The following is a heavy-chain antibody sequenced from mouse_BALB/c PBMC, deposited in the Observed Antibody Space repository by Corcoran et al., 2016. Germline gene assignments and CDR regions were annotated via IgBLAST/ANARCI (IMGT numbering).Heavy chain of an antibody. D-gene: IGHD2-1*01. V-gene: IGHV1-9*01. CDR2: ILPGSGST. J-gene: IGHJ2*01. CDR3: ASWGGDYGNYEG. CDR1: GYTFSSYW. Sequence: QVQLQQSGAELMKPGASVKISCKATGYTFSSYWLEWVKQRPGHGLEWIGEILPGSGSTNYNEKFKGKATFTADTSSNTAYMQLSSLTSEDSAVYYCASWGGDYGNYEGWGQGTPLTVSS.